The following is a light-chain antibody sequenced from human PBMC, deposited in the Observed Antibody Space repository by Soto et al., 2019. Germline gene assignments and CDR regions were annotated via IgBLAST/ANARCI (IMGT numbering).Light chain of an antibody. V-gene: IGKV1-5*03. Sequence: DIQMTQSPPTLSASVGDRVTITCRASQSISSWLAWYQQKPGKAPKLLIYKASSLESGVPSRFSCSGSGTEFTLTISSLQPDDFATYCCQQYNSYSNTFGQGTKVDIK. J-gene: IGKJ2*01. CDR3: QQYNSYSNT. CDR1: QSISSW. CDR2: KAS.